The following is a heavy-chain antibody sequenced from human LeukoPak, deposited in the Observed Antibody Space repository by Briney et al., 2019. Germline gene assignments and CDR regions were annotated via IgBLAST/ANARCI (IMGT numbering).Heavy chain of an antibody. J-gene: IGHJ5*02. D-gene: IGHD3-10*01. CDR3: AKDQGSYYSWFDP. CDR1: GFTFSSYG. CDR2: ISYDGSNK. V-gene: IGHV3-30*18. Sequence: GGSRRLSCAASGFTFSSYGMHWFRQAPGKGLEWVAVISYDGSNKYYADSVKGRFTISRDNSKNTLYLQMNSLRAEDTAVYYCAKDQGSYYSWFDPWGQGTLVTVSS.